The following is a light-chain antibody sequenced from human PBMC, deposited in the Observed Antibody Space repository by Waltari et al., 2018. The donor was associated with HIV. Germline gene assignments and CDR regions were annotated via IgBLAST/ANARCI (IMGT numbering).Light chain of an antibody. CDR2: SNN. Sequence: QSVLTQPPSASGTPGQRVTIPCSGRSSNIGSDTVHWYQQLPGTAPKLLIYSNNQRPSGVPDRFSGAKSGTSASLAISGLQSEDEADYYCAAWDDSLNVVFGGGTKLTVL. V-gene: IGLV1-44*01. CDR1: SSNIGSDT. CDR3: AAWDDSLNVV. J-gene: IGLJ2*01.